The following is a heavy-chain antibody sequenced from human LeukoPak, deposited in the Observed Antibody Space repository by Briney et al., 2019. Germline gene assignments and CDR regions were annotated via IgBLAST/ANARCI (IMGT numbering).Heavy chain of an antibody. J-gene: IGHJ4*02. CDR1: GFTVSNNH. V-gene: IGHV3-30*02. Sequence: GGSLRLSCVVSGFTVSNNHMSWVRQAPGKGLEWVAFIRYDGSNKYYADSVKGRFTISRDNSKNTLYLQMNSLRAEDTAVYYCARGYSSPVPNFDFWGQGTLVTVSS. D-gene: IGHD6-13*01. CDR3: ARGYSSPVPNFDF. CDR2: IRYDGSNK.